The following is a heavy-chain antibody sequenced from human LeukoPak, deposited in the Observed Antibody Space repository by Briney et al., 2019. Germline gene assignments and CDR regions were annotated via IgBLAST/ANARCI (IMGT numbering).Heavy chain of an antibody. CDR3: ARDGNVLRFLEWLSNSGYFDY. Sequence: GASVKVSCKASGYTFIVYYIHWVRQAPGQGLEWMGWISAYNGNTNYAQKLQGRVTMTTDTSTSTAYMELRSLRSDDTAVYYCARDGNVLRFLEWLSNSGYFDYWGQGTLVTVSS. J-gene: IGHJ4*02. CDR2: ISAYNGNT. V-gene: IGHV1-18*04. CDR1: GYTFIVYY. D-gene: IGHD3-3*01.